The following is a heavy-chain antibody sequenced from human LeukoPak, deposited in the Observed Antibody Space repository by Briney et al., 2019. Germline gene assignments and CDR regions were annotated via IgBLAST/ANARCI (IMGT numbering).Heavy chain of an antibody. Sequence: ASVKVSCKASGYTFTSYYMHWVRQAPGQGLEWMGWMNPNSGNTGYAQKFQGRVTMTTDTSTSTAYMELRSLRSDDTAVYYCARDRQSELYYYDSSGYIHVFDIWGQGTMVTVSS. D-gene: IGHD3-22*01. CDR2: MNPNSGNT. V-gene: IGHV1-2*02. J-gene: IGHJ3*02. CDR1: GYTFTSYY. CDR3: ARDRQSELYYYDSSGYIHVFDI.